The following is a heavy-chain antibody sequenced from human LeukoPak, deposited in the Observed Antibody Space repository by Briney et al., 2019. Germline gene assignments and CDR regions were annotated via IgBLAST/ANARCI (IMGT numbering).Heavy chain of an antibody. D-gene: IGHD4-11*01. Sequence: GGSLRLSCAASGFTFSDYYMSWIRQAPGKGLEWVAVIWYDGSNKTYVDSVKGRFTISRDNAKNSLYLQMNSLRAEDTAVYYCARIFDNYEDWFDPWGQGTLVTVPS. CDR3: ARIFDNYEDWFDP. J-gene: IGHJ5*02. CDR2: IWYDGSNK. CDR1: GFTFSDYY. V-gene: IGHV3-33*08.